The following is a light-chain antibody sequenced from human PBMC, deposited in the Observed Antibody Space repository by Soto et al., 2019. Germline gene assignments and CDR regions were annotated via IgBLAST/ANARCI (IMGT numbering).Light chain of an antibody. CDR2: AAS. Sequence: EIVLTQSPVTLSLSPGERATLSCRASQSVSSRYFAWYQQKPGQAPRLLIYAASSRAAGIPDRFSGSGSGTDFSLTISSLEPEDFAVYCCHQYASSRPFGPGTKVE. CDR3: HQYASSRP. J-gene: IGKJ1*01. CDR1: QSVSSRY. V-gene: IGKV3-20*01.